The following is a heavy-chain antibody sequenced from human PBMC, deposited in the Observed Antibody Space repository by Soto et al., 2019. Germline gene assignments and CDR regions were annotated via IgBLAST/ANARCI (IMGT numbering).Heavy chain of an antibody. CDR3: ARDRNRRGYSGYEPDP. V-gene: IGHV4-31*03. CDR2: IYYSGST. Sequence: PSETLSLTCTVSGGSISSGGYYWSWIRQHPGKGREWIGYIYYSGSTYYNPSLKSRVTISVDTSKNQFSLKLSSVTAADTAVYYCARDRNRRGYSGYEPDPWGQGTLVTSPQ. J-gene: IGHJ5*02. D-gene: IGHD5-12*01. CDR1: GGSISSGGYY.